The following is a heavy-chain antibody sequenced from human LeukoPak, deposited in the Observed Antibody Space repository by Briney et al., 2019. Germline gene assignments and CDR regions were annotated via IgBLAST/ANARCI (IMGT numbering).Heavy chain of an antibody. D-gene: IGHD3-22*01. Sequence: SQTLSLTCTVSGGSISSGGYYWSWIRQHPGKGLEWIGYIYYSGSTYYNPSLKSRVTISVDTSKNPFSLKLSSVTAADTAVYYRARGGYYDSSGFWFDPWGQGTLVTVSS. CDR2: IYYSGST. V-gene: IGHV4-31*02. CDR3: ARGGYYDSSGFWFDP. CDR1: GGSISSGGYY. J-gene: IGHJ5*02.